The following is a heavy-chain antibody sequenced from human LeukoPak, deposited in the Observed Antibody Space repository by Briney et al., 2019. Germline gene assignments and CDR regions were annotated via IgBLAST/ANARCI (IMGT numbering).Heavy chain of an antibody. D-gene: IGHD3-3*01. CDR2: ISSSSSYI. J-gene: IGHJ4*02. CDR3: AKVGQSGVGLYYDFWSGYFDY. Sequence: GGSLRLSCAASGFTFSSYSMNWVRQAPGKGLEWVSSISSSSSYIYYADSVKGRFTISRDNAKNSLYLQMNSLRAEDTAIYYCAKVGQSGVGLYYDFWSGYFDYWGQGTLVAVSS. CDR1: GFTFSSYS. V-gene: IGHV3-21*04.